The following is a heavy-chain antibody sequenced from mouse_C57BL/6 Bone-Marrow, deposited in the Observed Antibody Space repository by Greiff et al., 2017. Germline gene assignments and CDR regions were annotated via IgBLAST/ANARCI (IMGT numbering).Heavy chain of an antibody. CDR3: ASMYYFDD. V-gene: IGHV14-4*01. D-gene: IGHD2-3*01. CDR1: GFNIKDDY. Sequence: VQLQQSGAELVRPGASVKLSCTASGFNIKDDYMHWVKQRPEQGLEWIGWIDPENGDTEYASKFQGKATITADTSSNTAYLQLSSLTSEDTAVYYCASMYYFDDWGQGTTLTVSS. CDR2: IDPENGDT. J-gene: IGHJ2*01.